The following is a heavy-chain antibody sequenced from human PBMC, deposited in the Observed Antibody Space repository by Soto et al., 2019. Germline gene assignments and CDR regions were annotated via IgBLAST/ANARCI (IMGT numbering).Heavy chain of an antibody. CDR1: GGSITSGGYY. CDR3: AMVYCYHDSSGYFHF. CDR2: IYYSGIT. V-gene: IGHV4-31*03. D-gene: IGHD3-22*01. Sequence: SETLSLTCSVSGGSITSGGYYWNWIRQHPGKGLEWIGYIYYSGITYYNPSLKSRITISVDTSKNQFSLKLSSVTAADTAVYYCAMVYCYHDSSGYFHFCGQGSLVTVSS. J-gene: IGHJ4*02.